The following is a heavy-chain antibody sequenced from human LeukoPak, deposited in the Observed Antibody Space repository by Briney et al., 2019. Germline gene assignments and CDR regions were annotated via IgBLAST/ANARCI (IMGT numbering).Heavy chain of an antibody. CDR2: FGISGTI. D-gene: IGHD5-18*01. CDR1: GLTVSTYD. J-gene: IGHJ4*02. V-gene: IGHV3-69-1*01. CDR3: AGYGFYPY. Sequence: TTGGSLRLSCAASGLTVSTYDMHWVRQAPGEGPEWIAYFGISGTIYYADSVRGRFTISRDSAKNSLHLEMNSLRGDDTAIYYCAGYGFYPYWGQGTPVTVSS.